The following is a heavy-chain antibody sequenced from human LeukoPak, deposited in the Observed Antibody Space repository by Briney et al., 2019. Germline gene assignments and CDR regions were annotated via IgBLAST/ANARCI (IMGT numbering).Heavy chain of an antibody. V-gene: IGHV3-23*01. CDR1: GFTFSSYA. D-gene: IGHD3-9*01. CDR2: ISGSGGST. CDR3: AKEFFYYDILTGYYDY. Sequence: GGSLRLSCAASGFTFSSYAMSWVRQAPGKGLEWVSAISGSGGSTYYADSVKGRFTISRDNSKNTLYLQMNSLRAEDTAVYYCAKEFFYYDILTGYYDYWGQGTLVTVSS. J-gene: IGHJ4*02.